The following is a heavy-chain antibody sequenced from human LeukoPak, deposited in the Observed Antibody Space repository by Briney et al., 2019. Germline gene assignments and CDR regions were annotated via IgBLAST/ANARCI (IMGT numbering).Heavy chain of an antibody. CDR2: IYYSAST. CDR3: ARTSYYLDSSGDHYNFDC. Sequence: SETLSLTCTVSGGSVSSGSYYWIWLRPPPGKGLVWFGYIYYSASTNSNPSLKSRVTILVDTSKNPFLLKMSSVTAAHSAVYYCARTSYYLDSSGDHYNFDCWGQGTLFTVSS. CDR1: GGSVSSGSYY. D-gene: IGHD3-22*01. J-gene: IGHJ4*02. V-gene: IGHV4-61*01.